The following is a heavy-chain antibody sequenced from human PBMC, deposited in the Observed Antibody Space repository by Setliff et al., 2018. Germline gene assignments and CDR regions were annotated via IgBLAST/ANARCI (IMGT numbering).Heavy chain of an antibody. CDR1: GFAFTSST. CDR2: ISGRSDYI. J-gene: IGHJ1*01. Sequence: PGGSLRLSCAASGFAFTSSTMNWVRQSPGKSLEWVSSISGRSDYINYLDSVKGRFTVSRDNAYNSLFLQMNNLRAEDTALYYCASSSGWIPWIQHWGPGTLVTV. CDR3: ASSSGWIPWIQH. D-gene: IGHD3-10*01. V-gene: IGHV3-21*01.